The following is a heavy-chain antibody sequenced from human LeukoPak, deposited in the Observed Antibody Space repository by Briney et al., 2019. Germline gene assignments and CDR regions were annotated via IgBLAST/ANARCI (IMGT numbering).Heavy chain of an antibody. V-gene: IGHV4-39*07. Sequence: SETLSLTCTVSGGSISSSSYYWGWIRQPPGKGLEWIGSIYYSGSTNYNPSLKSRVTISVDTSKNQFSLKLSSVTAADTAVYYCARTEYYYDSSGYSDYWGQGTLVTVSS. CDR3: ARTEYYYDSSGYSDY. J-gene: IGHJ4*02. CDR2: IYYSGST. CDR1: GGSISSSSYY. D-gene: IGHD3-22*01.